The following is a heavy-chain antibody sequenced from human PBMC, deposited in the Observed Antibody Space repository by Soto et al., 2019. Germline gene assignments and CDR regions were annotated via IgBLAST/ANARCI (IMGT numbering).Heavy chain of an antibody. V-gene: IGHV1-2*04. J-gene: IGHJ6*02. CDR3: AGDNELELPTYGMDV. D-gene: IGHD1-7*01. Sequence: QGLEWMGWINPNSGGTNYAQKFQGWVTMTRDTSISTAYMELSRLRSDDTAVYYCAGDNELELPTYGMDVWGQRTTVTVSS. CDR2: INPNSGGT.